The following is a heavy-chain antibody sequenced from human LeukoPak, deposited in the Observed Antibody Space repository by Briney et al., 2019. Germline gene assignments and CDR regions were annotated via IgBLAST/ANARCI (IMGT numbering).Heavy chain of an antibody. J-gene: IGHJ2*01. CDR3: AKLPNYYGSGSYYNRRDWYFDL. Sequence: PGGSLRLSCAASGFTFSSYAMYWVRQAPGKGLEWVSAISGGKDSTYYADSVKGRFTISRDNSRSTLYLQMNSLRAEDTAVYYCAKLPNYYGSGSYYNRRDWYFDLWGRGTLVTVSS. CDR1: GFTFSSYA. V-gene: IGHV3-23*01. D-gene: IGHD3-10*01. CDR2: ISGGKDST.